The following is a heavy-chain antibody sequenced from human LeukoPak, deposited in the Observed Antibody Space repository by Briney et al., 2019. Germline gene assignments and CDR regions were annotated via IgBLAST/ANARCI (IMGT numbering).Heavy chain of an antibody. CDR2: IYTSGST. Sequence: PSQTLSLTCTVSGGSISSGSYYWSWIRQPAGKGLEWIGRIYTSGSTNYNPSLKSRVTISVDTSKNQFSLKLSSVTAADTAVYYCARDSPHCSSTSCYTGSVDYWGQGTLVTASS. D-gene: IGHD2-2*02. CDR1: GGSISSGSYY. J-gene: IGHJ4*02. V-gene: IGHV4-61*02. CDR3: ARDSPHCSSTSCYTGSVDY.